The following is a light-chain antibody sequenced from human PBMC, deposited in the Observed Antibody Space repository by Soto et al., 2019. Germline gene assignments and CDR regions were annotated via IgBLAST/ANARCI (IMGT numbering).Light chain of an antibody. CDR2: GNS. CDR1: SSNIGATYH. V-gene: IGLV1-40*01. CDR3: QSYDSSLSASV. Sequence: QSVLTQPPSVSGAPGQRVTISCTGSSSNIGATYHVHWYQQLPGTAPKLLIYGNSNRPSGVPDRFSGSTSGTSASLAITGLLSDDEADYYCQSYDSSLSASVFGGGTKLTVL. J-gene: IGLJ3*02.